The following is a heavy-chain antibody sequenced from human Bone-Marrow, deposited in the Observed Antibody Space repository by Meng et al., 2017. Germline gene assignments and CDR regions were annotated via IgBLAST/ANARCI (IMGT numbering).Heavy chain of an antibody. CDR3: AACSGGSCYDEIDY. Sequence: GGSLRLSCAASGFTFSSYGMHWVRQAPGKGLEWVAVIWYDGSNKYYADSVKGRFTISRDNSKNTLYLQMNSLRAEDTAVYYCAACSGGSCYDEIDYWGQGTLVTVSS. V-gene: IGHV3-33*01. D-gene: IGHD2-15*01. CDR1: GFTFSSYG. J-gene: IGHJ4*02. CDR2: IWYDGSNK.